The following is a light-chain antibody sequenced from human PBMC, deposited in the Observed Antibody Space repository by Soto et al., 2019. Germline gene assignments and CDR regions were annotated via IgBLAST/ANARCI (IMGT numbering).Light chain of an antibody. V-gene: IGKV2-28*01. J-gene: IGKJ4*01. CDR3: VQTLQTLLT. CDR2: LGS. CDR1: QSLLHSNGYNY. Sequence: DIVMTQSPLSLPVTPGEPASISCRSSQSLLHSNGYNYLDWYLQKLGQSPQLLIYLGSNRASGVPDRFSGSGSGTDFTLKISRVEAEDVGVYYCVQTLQTLLTFGGGTKVEIK.